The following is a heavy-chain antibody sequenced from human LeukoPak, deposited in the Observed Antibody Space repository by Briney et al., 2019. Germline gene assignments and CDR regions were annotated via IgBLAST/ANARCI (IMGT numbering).Heavy chain of an antibody. V-gene: IGHV3-20*04. CDR2: INWSGGST. D-gene: IGHD6-13*01. CDR3: ARFIAAPYYFDY. Sequence: GGSLRLSCAASGFTFDDYGMSWVRQAPGKVLEWVSGINWSGGSTGYTDSVKGRFTISRDNAKNSLYLQMNSLRAEDTAVYYCARFIAAPYYFDYWGRGTLVTVSS. CDR1: GFTFDDYG. J-gene: IGHJ4*02.